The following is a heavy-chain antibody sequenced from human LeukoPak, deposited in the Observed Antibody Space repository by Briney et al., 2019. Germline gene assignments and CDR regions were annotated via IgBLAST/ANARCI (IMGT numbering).Heavy chain of an antibody. CDR3: AKILQSYYYGGFEY. CDR2: ISGGGGSE. J-gene: IGHJ4*02. Sequence: GGPLRLSCAASGFPFGRNAMSWVRQAPGKSLEWVSSISGGGGSESYADPVKGRFTISRDNSKNTMNLQMNSLRDDDTAVYYCAKILQSYYYGGFEYWGQGALVTVSS. CDR1: GFPFGRNA. V-gene: IGHV3-23*01. D-gene: IGHD3-10*01.